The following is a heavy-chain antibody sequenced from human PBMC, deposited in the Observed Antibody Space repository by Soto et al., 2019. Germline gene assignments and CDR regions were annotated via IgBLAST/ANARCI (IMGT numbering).Heavy chain of an antibody. CDR1: DGSISTYF. CDR2: IDNSGNT. J-gene: IGHJ4*02. V-gene: IGHV4-4*07. CDR3: ARGGQYFCGGPFDY. Sequence: PSETLSLTCTVSDGSISTYFCNWIRQPAGKGLEWIGRIDNSGNTNYNHSLKSRVTMSADTSRNQFSLKFNSVTAADTAVYYCARGGQYFCGGPFDYWGQGALVTVSS. D-gene: IGHD2-21*01.